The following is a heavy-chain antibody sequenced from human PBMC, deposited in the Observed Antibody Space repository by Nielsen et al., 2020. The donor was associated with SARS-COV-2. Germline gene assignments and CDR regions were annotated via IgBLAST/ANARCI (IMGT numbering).Heavy chain of an antibody. Sequence: GGSLRLSCAASGFTFDDYAMHWVRQAPGKGLEWVSGISWNSGSIGYADSVKGRFTISRDNSKNTLYLQMNSLRAEDTAVYYCARDLPHYGMDVWGQGTTVTVSS. CDR1: GFTFDDYA. V-gene: IGHV3-9*01. CDR3: ARDLPHYGMDV. CDR2: ISWNSGSI. J-gene: IGHJ6*02.